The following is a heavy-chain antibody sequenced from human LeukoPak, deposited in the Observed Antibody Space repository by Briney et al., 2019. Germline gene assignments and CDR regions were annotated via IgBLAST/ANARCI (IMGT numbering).Heavy chain of an antibody. CDR1: GFTFSDYY. Sequence: PGGSLRLSCAAPGFTFSDYYMSWIRQAPGKGLEWVSSISSSSSYIYYADSVKGRFTISRDNAKNSLYLQMNSLRAEDTAVYYCARLDIVATDWGQGTLVTVSS. D-gene: IGHD5-12*01. CDR3: ARLDIVATD. V-gene: IGHV3-11*06. CDR2: ISSSSSYI. J-gene: IGHJ4*02.